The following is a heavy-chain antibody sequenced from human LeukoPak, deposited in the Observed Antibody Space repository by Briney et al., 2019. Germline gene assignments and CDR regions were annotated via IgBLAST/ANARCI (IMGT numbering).Heavy chain of an antibody. D-gene: IGHD6-13*01. V-gene: IGHV3-23*01. CDR2: ISSTGGTT. CDR1: GFTFTNYA. Sequence: GGSLRLSCGASGFTFTNYAMSWVRQAPGKGLESVSDISSTGGTTAYADSVKGRFTISRDNSRNTLYLQMNSLRAEDTAVYYCARADRDGTAWYGRVDYWGQGTLVTVSS. CDR3: ARADRDGTAWYGRVDY. J-gene: IGHJ4*02.